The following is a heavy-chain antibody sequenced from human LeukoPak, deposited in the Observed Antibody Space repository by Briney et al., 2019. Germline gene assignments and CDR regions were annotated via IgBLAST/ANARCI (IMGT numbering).Heavy chain of an antibody. D-gene: IGHD5-24*01. CDR1: GGSISSGGYY. CDR2: IYYSGST. J-gene: IGHJ4*02. Sequence: PSQTLSLTCTVSGGSISSGGYYWSWIRQHPGKGLEWIGYIYYSGSTYYNPSLKSRVTISVDTSKNQFSLELSSVTAADTAVYFCASGAADGYNFGFDYWGQGTLAAVSS. CDR3: ASGAADGYNFGFDY. V-gene: IGHV4-31*03.